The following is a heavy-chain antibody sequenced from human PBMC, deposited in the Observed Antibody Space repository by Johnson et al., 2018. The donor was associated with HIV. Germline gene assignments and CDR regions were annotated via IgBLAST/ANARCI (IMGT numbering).Heavy chain of an antibody. V-gene: IGHV3-7*05. CDR2: IKPDGSEK. CDR3: VRGEECAVDI. Sequence: VQLVESGGGVVQPGRSLRLSCAASGFTFTNFWKGWVRQAPGKGLEWVANIKPDGSEKFYVDSVKGRFTISRDNAKNSLFLQMTSLTAEDTAVFSCVRGEECAVDIWGQGTMVTVSS. D-gene: IGHD3-3*01. J-gene: IGHJ3*02. CDR1: GFTFTNFW.